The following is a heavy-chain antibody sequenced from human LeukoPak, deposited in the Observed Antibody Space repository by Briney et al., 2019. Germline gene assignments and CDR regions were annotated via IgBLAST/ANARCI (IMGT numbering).Heavy chain of an antibody. CDR3: AGSGSYSPGSYFDY. D-gene: IGHD1-26*01. CDR1: GFTVSSNY. Sequence: PGGSLRLPCAASGFTVSSNYMSWVRQAPGKGLEWVSVIYSGGSRYYADSVKGRFTISRDNSKNTLYLQMNSLRAVDTAVYYCAGSGSYSPGSYFDYWGQGTLVTVSS. J-gene: IGHJ4*02. V-gene: IGHV3-66*01. CDR2: IYSGGSR.